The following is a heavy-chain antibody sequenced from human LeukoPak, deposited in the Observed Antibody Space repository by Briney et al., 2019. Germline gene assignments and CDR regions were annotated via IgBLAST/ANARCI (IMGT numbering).Heavy chain of an antibody. J-gene: IGHJ4*02. V-gene: IGHV1-69*01. Sequence: SVKVSCKASGGTFSSCAISWVRQPPGQGLEWMGGIIPIFGTANYPQKFQVRGTITAAVSTSTAYMELSSLRAEDTAVYVCARTGIAAACTRDYWGQGPRVTVSS. CDR2: IIPIFGTA. CDR1: GGTFSSCA. D-gene: IGHD6-13*01. CDR3: ARTGIAAACTRDY.